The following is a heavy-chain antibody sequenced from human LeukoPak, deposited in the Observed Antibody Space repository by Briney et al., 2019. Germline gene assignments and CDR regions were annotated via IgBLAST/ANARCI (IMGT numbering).Heavy chain of an antibody. CDR2: LSWSGGDT. D-gene: IGHD3-16*02. Sequence: GGSLRLSCAASGFTFNQYGMSWVRQAPGKGLEWVSSLSWSGGDTRYADSVKDRFTISRDNAKKSLYLQMDSLRAEDTALYYCARRGYPYYYYMDVWGTGTTATVSS. CDR1: GFTFNQYG. CDR3: ARRGYPYYYYMDV. V-gene: IGHV3-20*04. J-gene: IGHJ6*03.